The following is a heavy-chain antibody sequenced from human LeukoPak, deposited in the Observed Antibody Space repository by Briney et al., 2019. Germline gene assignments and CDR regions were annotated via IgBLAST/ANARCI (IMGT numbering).Heavy chain of an antibody. V-gene: IGHV5-51*01. CDR1: GYIFTSYW. J-gene: IGHJ3*02. CDR2: IYPGDSDT. CDR3: ARKSTLDDAFDI. Sequence: GESLQISCKGSGYIFTSYWIGWVRQLPGKGLEWMGIIYPGDSDTRYSPSFQGQVTISADKSISTAYLQWSSLKASDTATYYCARKSTLDDAFDIWGQGTMVTVSS.